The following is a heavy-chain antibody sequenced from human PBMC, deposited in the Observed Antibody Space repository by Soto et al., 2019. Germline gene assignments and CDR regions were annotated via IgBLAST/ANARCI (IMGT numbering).Heavy chain of an antibody. Sequence: ESGGGVVQPGRSLRLSCAASGFTFSSYGMHWVRQAPGKGLEWVAVIWYDGSNKYYADSVQGRFTISRDNSKNTLYLQMNSLRAEDTAVYYCARDEGLGVNYYYYGMDVWGQGTTVTVSS. CDR3: ARDEGLGVNYYYYGMDV. J-gene: IGHJ6*02. D-gene: IGHD3-10*01. CDR2: IWYDGSNK. CDR1: GFTFSSYG. V-gene: IGHV3-33*01.